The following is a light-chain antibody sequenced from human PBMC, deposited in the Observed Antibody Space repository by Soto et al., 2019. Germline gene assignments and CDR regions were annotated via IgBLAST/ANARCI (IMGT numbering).Light chain of an antibody. CDR2: DAS. CDR3: QQFYTFPIT. J-gene: IGKJ5*01. Sequence: GYRFITTSRASQAINSALAWYQQKPGKAPDLLIFDASSLESGVPSRFSGRGSGTDFTLTISGLQPEDFATYYCQQFYTFPITFGQGTRLRL. V-gene: IGKV1-13*02. CDR1: QAINSA.